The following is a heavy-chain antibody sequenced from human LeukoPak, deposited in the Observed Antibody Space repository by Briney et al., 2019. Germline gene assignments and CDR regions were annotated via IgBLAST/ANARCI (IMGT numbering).Heavy chain of an antibody. CDR1: GFTFSNYE. J-gene: IGHJ4*02. Sequence: GGSLRLSCAASGFTFSNYEMNWVRQAPGKGLEWVSYISSSGSTIYYADSVKGRFTISRDNAKNSLYLQMNSLRAEDTAVYYCARVRSRGYSGYGYWGQGTLVTVSS. D-gene: IGHD5-12*01. CDR2: ISSSGSTI. V-gene: IGHV3-48*03. CDR3: ARVRSRGYSGYGY.